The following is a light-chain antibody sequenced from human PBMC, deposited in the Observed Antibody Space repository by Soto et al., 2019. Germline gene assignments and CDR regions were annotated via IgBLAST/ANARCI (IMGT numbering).Light chain of an antibody. Sequence: AIQLTQSPSSLSASVGDRVTITCRASQVISSALAWHQQKPGKAPKLLIYDASSLKSGVPSKFSGSGSGTEFTLTIISLQPEDFATYYCQKFNSYPITFGQGTRLEIK. V-gene: IGKV1-13*02. J-gene: IGKJ5*01. CDR1: QVISSA. CDR2: DAS. CDR3: QKFNSYPIT.